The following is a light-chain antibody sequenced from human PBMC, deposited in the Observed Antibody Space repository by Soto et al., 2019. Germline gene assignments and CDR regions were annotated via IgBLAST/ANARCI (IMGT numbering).Light chain of an antibody. CDR2: EKN. CDR1: SSNIGNNY. CDR3: GTWDSSLSAHVV. V-gene: IGLV1-51*02. J-gene: IGLJ2*01. Sequence: QSVLTQPPSVSAAPGQKVTISCSGSSSNIGNNYVSWYQQLPGTAPKPLIYEKNKRPSGIPDRFSGSKSGTSATLGITGLQTGDEADYHCGTWDSSLSAHVVFGGGTQLTVL.